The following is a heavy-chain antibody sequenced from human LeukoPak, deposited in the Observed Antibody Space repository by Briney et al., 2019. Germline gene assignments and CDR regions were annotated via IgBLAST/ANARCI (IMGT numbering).Heavy chain of an antibody. D-gene: IGHD5-12*01. CDR2: NYYSGST. CDR1: GGSISSYY. V-gene: IGHV4-59*01. J-gene: IGHJ6*03. Sequence: PSETLSLTCTVSGGSISSYYWSWIRQPPGKGLEWIGYNYYSGSTNYNPSLKSRVTISVDTSKNQFSLKLSSVTAADTAVYYCARGYLTEGGATARRVHYMDVWGKGTTVTVSS. CDR3: ARGYLTEGGATARRVHYMDV.